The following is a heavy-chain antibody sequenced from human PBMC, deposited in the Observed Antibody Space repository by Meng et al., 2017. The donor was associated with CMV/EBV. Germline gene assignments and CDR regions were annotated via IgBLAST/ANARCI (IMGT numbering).Heavy chain of an antibody. V-gene: IGHV3-15*01. D-gene: IGHD3-3*01. CDR2: IKSKTDGGTT. J-gene: IGHJ6*02. CDR3: TTEPGHYDVWSGYSRPFYYYYGMDV. CDR1: GFTFSNAW. Sequence: GGSLRLSCAASGFTFSNAWMSWVRQAPGKGLEWVGRIKSKTDGGTTDYAAPVKGRVTISRDDSKNTLYLQMNSLKTEDTVVYYCTTEPGHYDVWSGYSRPFYYYYGMDVWGQGTTVTVSS.